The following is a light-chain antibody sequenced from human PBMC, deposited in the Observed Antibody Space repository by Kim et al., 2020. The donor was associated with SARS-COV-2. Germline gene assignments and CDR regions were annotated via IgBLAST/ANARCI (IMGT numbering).Light chain of an antibody. CDR1: SSDVGGYKY. V-gene: IGLV2-14*01. CDR3: SSYIRGSTNYV. Sequence: QSSTISCTGTSSDVGGYKYVSWYQQHPGKAPKLVIYEVSNRPSGVSNRFSGSKSGNTASLTISGLQAEDEADYYCSSYIRGSTNYVFGTGTQLTVL. J-gene: IGLJ1*01. CDR2: EVS.